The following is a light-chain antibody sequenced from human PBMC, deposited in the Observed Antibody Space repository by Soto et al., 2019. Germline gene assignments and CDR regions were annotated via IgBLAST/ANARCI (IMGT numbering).Light chain of an antibody. CDR2: GAS. J-gene: IGKJ5*01. Sequence: EIVFTQSPGTLSLSPGERATLSCSASQSISSSYFAWYQQKPGQAPRLLIYGASNRATGIPDRFSGSGSGTDFTLTIARLEPEDFAVYYCQQYGDSPRTFGQGTRLEIK. V-gene: IGKV3-20*01. CDR1: QSISSSY. CDR3: QQYGDSPRT.